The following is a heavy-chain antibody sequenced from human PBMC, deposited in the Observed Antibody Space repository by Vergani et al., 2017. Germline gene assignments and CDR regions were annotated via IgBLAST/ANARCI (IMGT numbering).Heavy chain of an antibody. CDR3: ARHTTYTDS. CDR1: EYSFGNYW. CDR2: IYPADSDT. V-gene: IGHV5-51*01. D-gene: IGHD1-1*01. J-gene: IGHJ4*02. Sequence: EVELVPSAPEMRKPGESLKTSFKGSEYSFGNYWIGCVRQMPGKGLEWMGIIYPADSDTRYSPSFQGQVTISADKSISTAFLQWDSLKASDTALYYCARHTTYTDSWGQGTLVTVSS.